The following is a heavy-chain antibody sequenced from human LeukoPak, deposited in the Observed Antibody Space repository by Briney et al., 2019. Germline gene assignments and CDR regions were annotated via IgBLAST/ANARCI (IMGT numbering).Heavy chain of an antibody. CDR1: GYTFTGYY. CDR2: INPNSGGT. CDR3: ARAPTQRITIFGVGAFDI. V-gene: IGHV1-2*02. Sequence: ASVKVSCKASGYTFTGYYMHWVRQAPGQGLEWMGWINPNSGGTNYAQKFQGRVTMTGDTSISTAYMELSRLRSDDTAVYYCARAPTQRITIFGVGAFDIWGQGTMVTVSS. J-gene: IGHJ3*02. D-gene: IGHD3-3*01.